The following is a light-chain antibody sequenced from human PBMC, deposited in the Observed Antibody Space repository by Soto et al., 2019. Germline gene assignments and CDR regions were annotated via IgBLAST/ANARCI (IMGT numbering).Light chain of an antibody. Sequence: SYELTQPLSVSVALGQTATIPCGGNILGSKNVHWYQQKAGQAPVLVIYRDSSRPSGIPERFSGSNSGNTATLTITRAQDGDEADYYCQVWDSTTGLFGGGTKLTVL. V-gene: IGLV3-9*01. J-gene: IGLJ2*01. CDR1: ILGSKN. CDR3: QVWDSTTGL. CDR2: RDS.